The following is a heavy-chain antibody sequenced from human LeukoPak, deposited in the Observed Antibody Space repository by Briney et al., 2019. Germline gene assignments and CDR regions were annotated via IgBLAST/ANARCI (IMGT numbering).Heavy chain of an antibody. CDR3: GKTTVGYSSGRYPGWPVDY. CDR1: GFTFNSYA. CDR2: IFGSGGSA. V-gene: IGHV3-23*01. J-gene: IGHJ4*02. D-gene: IGHD2-15*01. Sequence: GGSLRLSCVASGFTFNSYAMYRVRQAPGKGLEWISGIFGSGGSAHYADSVKGRFTISRDNSKNTVYLQLDSLRVEDTAEYYCGKTTVGYSSGRYPGWPVDYWGQGALVTVSS.